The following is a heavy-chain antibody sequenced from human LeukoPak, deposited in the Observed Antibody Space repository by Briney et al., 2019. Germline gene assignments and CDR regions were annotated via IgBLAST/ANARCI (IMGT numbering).Heavy chain of an antibody. CDR3: AKDSDIAVAGTDDAFDL. CDR1: GFTFSSYG. D-gene: IGHD6-19*01. V-gene: IGHV3-30*18. Sequence: PGGSLRLSCAASGFTFSSYGMHWVRQAPGKGLQWVAVISYDGSSEYYADPVKGRFIISRDNSKNTLYLQVNSLRAEDTAVYYCAKDSDIAVAGTDDAFDLWGQGTMVTVSS. CDR2: ISYDGSSE. J-gene: IGHJ3*01.